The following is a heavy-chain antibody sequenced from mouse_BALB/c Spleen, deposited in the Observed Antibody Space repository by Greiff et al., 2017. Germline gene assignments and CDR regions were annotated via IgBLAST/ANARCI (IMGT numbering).Heavy chain of an antibody. J-gene: IGHJ3*01. Sequence: DVMLVESGGGLVQPGGSLKLSCAASGFTFSSYGMSWVRQTPDKRLGLVATINSNGGSTYYPDSVKGRFTISRDNAKNTLYLQMSSLKSEDTAMYYCARVFLAYWGQGTLVTVSA. V-gene: IGHV5-6-3*01. CDR3: ARVFLAY. CDR1: GFTFSSYG. CDR2: INSNGGST.